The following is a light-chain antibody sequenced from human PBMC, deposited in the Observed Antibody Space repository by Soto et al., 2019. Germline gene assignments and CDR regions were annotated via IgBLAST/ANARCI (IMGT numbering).Light chain of an antibody. J-gene: IGLJ3*02. Sequence: QSALTHPRSVSGSPGQSVTISCTGTSSDVGEYNYVSWYQQHPGKAPKLLIYAVNMRPSGVPDRFSGSKSGNTASLTISGLQAEDEADYSCCSYAGSYTWVFGGGTKRTVL. V-gene: IGLV2-11*02. CDR3: CSYAGSYTWV. CDR1: SSDVGEYNY. CDR2: AVN.